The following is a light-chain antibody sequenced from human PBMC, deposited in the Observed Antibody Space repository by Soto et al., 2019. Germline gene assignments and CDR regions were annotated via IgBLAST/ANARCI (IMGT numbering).Light chain of an antibody. Sequence: QSVLTQPASVSGSPGQSITISCSGISSYVGTYNLVSWYQQYPGKAPRLMIYEVTKRPSGVSNRFSGSKSGNTASLTISGLQPEDEADYYCCSYAGSSSSIFGTGTKVTVL. V-gene: IGLV2-23*02. J-gene: IGLJ1*01. CDR1: SSYVGTYNL. CDR2: EVT. CDR3: CSYAGSSSSI.